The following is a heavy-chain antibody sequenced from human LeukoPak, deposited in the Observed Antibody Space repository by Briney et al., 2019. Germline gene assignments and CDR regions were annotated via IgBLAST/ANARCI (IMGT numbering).Heavy chain of an antibody. J-gene: IGHJ4*02. CDR3: ARVQPMFISRPHFDS. Sequence: ASVKVSCKASGYTFTSYYMHWVRQAPGQGLEWMGLINPSGGSTSYAQKFQGRVAMTRDTSTSTVYMELSSLRSEDTAVYYCARVQPMFISRPHFDSWGQGTLVTVSS. CDR1: GYTFTSYY. D-gene: IGHD6-13*01. V-gene: IGHV1-46*01. CDR2: INPSGGST.